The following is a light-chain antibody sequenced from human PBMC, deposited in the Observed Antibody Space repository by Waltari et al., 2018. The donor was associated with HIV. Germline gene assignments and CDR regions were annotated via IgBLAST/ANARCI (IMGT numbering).Light chain of an antibody. V-gene: IGLV2-8*01. CDR1: SSDVGGYTY. J-gene: IGLJ3*02. CDR2: EVI. Sequence: QSALTQPPSASGPPGQSVTLSCTGTSSDVGGYTYLSWYQQHPGKAPKYILDEVIKRPSGVPDRFSGSKSGNTASLTVSGLQAEDEADYYCSSYAGSNWVFGGGTKLTVL. CDR3: SSYAGSNWV.